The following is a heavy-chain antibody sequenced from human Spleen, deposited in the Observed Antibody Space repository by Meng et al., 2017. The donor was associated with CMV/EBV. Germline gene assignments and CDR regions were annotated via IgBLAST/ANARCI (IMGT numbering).Heavy chain of an antibody. D-gene: IGHD6-13*01. CDR2: IYYSGST. CDR1: GSISSGDYY. V-gene: IGHV4-30-4*08. J-gene: IGHJ5*02. CDR3: AREVGVAAAGSGWFDP. Sequence: GSISSGDYYWSWIRQPPGKGLEWIGYIYYSGSTYYNPSLKSRVTISVDTSKNQFSLKLSSVTAADTAVYYCAREVGVAAAGSGWFDPWGQGTLVTVS.